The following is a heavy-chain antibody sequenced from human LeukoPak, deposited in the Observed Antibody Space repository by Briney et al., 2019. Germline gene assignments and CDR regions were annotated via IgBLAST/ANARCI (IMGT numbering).Heavy chain of an antibody. CDR3: ANFYYGSGTDPSSVTY. CDR1: GFYFRSYG. Sequence: GGSLRLSCAASGFYFRSYGMHWVRQAPGKGGEWGAFIRNDGSNKYYADSVKGRFTLSRDNSKNTLYLQMTSLRSEDTAVYYCANFYYGSGTDPSSVTYWGQGTLVTVSS. D-gene: IGHD3-10*01. J-gene: IGHJ4*02. CDR2: IRNDGSNK. V-gene: IGHV3-30*02.